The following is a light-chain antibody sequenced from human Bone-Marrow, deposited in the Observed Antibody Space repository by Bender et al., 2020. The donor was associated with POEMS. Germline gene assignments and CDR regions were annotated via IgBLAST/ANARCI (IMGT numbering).Light chain of an antibody. CDR1: TSDVGSFNL. V-gene: IGLV2-23*02. J-gene: IGLJ3*02. CDR2: DVT. CDR3: SAFVSGGAWV. Sequence: QSALTQPASVSGSPGQSITISCTGTTSDVGSFNLVSWYQQQPGKAPKFLIYDVTKRPSGVSNRFSGSKSGNAASLTISGLQAEDETDYYCSAFVSGGAWVFGGGTKLTVL.